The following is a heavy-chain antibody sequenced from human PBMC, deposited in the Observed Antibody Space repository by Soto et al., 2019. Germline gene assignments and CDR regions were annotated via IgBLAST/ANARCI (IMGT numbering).Heavy chain of an antibody. Sequence: GGSLRLSCAASGFTFSSYGMHWVRQAPGKGLEGVAVIWYDGSNKNYADSVKGRFTISRDNSKNTLYLQMNSLRAEDTAVYYCARGPRFLEWLIPGPWLDYYYGMDVWGQGTTVTVSS. CDR2: IWYDGSNK. J-gene: IGHJ6*02. D-gene: IGHD3-3*01. V-gene: IGHV3-33*01. CDR1: GFTFSSYG. CDR3: ARGPRFLEWLIPGPWLDYYYGMDV.